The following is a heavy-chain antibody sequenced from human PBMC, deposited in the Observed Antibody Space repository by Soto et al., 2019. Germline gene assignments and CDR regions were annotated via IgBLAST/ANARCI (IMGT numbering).Heavy chain of an antibody. V-gene: IGHV2-26*01. Sequence: QVTLKESGPVLVKPTEPLTLTCTVSGFSLSNARMGVSWIRQPPGKALEWLAHIFSNDEKSYSTSLKSRLTISKDTSKSQVVLTMTNMDPVDTATYYCARSNSGYDDNWFDPWGQGTLVTVSS. J-gene: IGHJ5*02. CDR3: ARSNSGYDDNWFDP. CDR2: IFSNDEK. D-gene: IGHD5-12*01. CDR1: GFSLSNARMG.